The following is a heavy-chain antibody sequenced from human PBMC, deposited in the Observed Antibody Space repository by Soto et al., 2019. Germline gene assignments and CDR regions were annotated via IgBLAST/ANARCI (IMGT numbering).Heavy chain of an antibody. CDR2: VYYGGST. J-gene: IGHJ4*02. CDR1: GGSINSYY. V-gene: IGHV4-59*01. CDR3: ARGYSSNWFRLDS. Sequence: SETLSLTCTVSGGSINSYYWTWIRQPPGKGLEWIAYVYYGGSTNYNPSLRSRLTVSVDTSKNQFSLNLNSVTAADTAVYYCARGYSSNWFRLDSWGQAILVTVSS. D-gene: IGHD6-13*01.